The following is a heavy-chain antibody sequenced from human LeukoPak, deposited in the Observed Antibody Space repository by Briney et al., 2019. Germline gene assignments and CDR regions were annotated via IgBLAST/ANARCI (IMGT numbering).Heavy chain of an antibody. CDR2: ISYTGGT. J-gene: IGHJ4*02. CDR1: GGSIISGGHY. V-gene: IGHV4-31*03. Sequence: SQTLSLTCSVSGGSIISGGHYWSWICQSPGRGLEWIGHISYTGGTFFNPSLMGRVTLSLDTSKNLFSLNVNSVTAADTAVYYCATSEWEYYYFDYWGQGTLVTVSS. D-gene: IGHD1-26*01. CDR3: ATSEWEYYYFDY.